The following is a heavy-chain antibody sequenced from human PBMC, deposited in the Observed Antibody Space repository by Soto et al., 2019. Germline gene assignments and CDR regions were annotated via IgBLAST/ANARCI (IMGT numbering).Heavy chain of an antibody. V-gene: IGHV3-74*01. J-gene: IGHJ4*02. D-gene: IGHD1-7*01. Sequence: EVQLVESGGGLVQPGGSLRLSCVASGFTFSNYWIHWVRQAPGKGLVWVSRINGDGSSTNYADSVKGQFTISRDNAKNTVNLKMNSLRVEDTAVYYCARGARNYYYFDCWGQGTLVTVSS. CDR2: INGDGSST. CDR1: GFTFSNYW. CDR3: ARGARNYYYFDC.